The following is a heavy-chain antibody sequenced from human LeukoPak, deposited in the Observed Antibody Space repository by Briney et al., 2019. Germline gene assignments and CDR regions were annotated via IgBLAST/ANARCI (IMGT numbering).Heavy chain of an antibody. J-gene: IGHJ4*02. CDR1: GGSINNYY. CDR2: IYSSGST. D-gene: IGHD5-18*01. Sequence: SETLSLTCTVSGGSINNYYWSWIRQPPGKGLEWIGSIYSSGSTNYSPSFKSRVIISVDTSKSQFSLKLGSVTAADTAVYYCARVRGYSYGVDYWGQGTLVTVSS. CDR3: ARVRGYSYGVDY. V-gene: IGHV4-59*12.